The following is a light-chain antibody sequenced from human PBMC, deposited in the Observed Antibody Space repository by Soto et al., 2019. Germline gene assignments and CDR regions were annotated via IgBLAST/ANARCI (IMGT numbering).Light chain of an antibody. V-gene: IGKV1-39*01. CDR3: QQTYSAPWT. J-gene: IGKJ1*01. Sequence: IRMTQSPSSISASVGDSVTITCRASQNTYSYLSWYQQKPGKAPNLLIFAASGLQSGVPSRFSGSGSGTDFTLTIRSRQPEDFATYYCQQTYSAPWTFGQGTKVEIK. CDR2: AAS. CDR1: QNTYSY.